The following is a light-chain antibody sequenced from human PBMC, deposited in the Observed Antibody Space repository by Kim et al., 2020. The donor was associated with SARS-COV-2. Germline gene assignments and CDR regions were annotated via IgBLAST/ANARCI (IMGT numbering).Light chain of an antibody. CDR1: NIGSKS. J-gene: IGLJ3*02. CDR2: YDS. CDR3: QVWDSSSDL. V-gene: IGLV3-21*04. Sequence: SYELTQPPSVSVAPGKTARITCGGNNIGSKSVHWYQQKPCQAPVLVIYYDSDRPSGIPERFSGSNSGNTATLTISRVEAGDEADYYCQVWDSSSDLFGGGTQLTVL.